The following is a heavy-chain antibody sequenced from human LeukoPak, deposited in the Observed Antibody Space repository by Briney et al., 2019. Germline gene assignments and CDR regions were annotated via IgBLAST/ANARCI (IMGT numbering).Heavy chain of an antibody. J-gene: IGHJ5*02. V-gene: IGHV3-13*01. CDR3: ARGGDDGFDP. Sequence: GGSLRLSCAASGFTFSNSDFHWVRQATGKGLEWVSGIGKVGDIYYLGSVKGRFTISRENAKNSLYLQMNSLRVEDTAVYYCARGGDDGFDPWGQGTLVTVSS. CDR1: GFTFSNSD. D-gene: IGHD3-16*01. CDR2: IGKVGDI.